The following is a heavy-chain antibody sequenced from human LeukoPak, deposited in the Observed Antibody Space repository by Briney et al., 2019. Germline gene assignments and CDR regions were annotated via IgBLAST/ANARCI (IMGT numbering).Heavy chain of an antibody. V-gene: IGHV1-69*06. Sequence: GASVKVSCKASGGAFSNYAISWVRQAPGQGLEWMGGILPIFGTTNYAQKFQGRVTITADRSTSTAYMDLSTLRSEDTAVYYCARDISGWLRNWGQGTLVTVSS. CDR2: ILPIFGTT. CDR1: GGAFSNYA. J-gene: IGHJ4*02. D-gene: IGHD5-24*01. CDR3: ARDISGWLRN.